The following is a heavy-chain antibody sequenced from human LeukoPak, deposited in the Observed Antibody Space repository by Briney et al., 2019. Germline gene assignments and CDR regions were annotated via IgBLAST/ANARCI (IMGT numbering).Heavy chain of an antibody. D-gene: IGHD3-16*02. J-gene: IGHJ4*02. Sequence: GRSLRLSCAASGFTFDGYAMHWVRQAPGKGLEWVSGTSWNSGSIGYADSVKGRFTISRDNAKKSLYLQMNSLRAEDTALYYCAGGVIVTSFDYWGQGTLVTVSS. CDR3: AGGVIVTSFDY. CDR1: GFTFDGYA. CDR2: TSWNSGSI. V-gene: IGHV3-9*01.